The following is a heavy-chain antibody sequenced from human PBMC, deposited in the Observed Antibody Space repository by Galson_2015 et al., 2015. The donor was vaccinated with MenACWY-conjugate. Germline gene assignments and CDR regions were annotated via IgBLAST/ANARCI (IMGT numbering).Heavy chain of an antibody. CDR2: MYYSGSA. CDR1: GGSINSYY. Sequence: LSLTCTVSGGSINSYYWSWIRQPPGKGLEWIGYMYYSGSANYNPSLKSRVTISVDTSKNQFSLTMTSVTAADTAVYYCAREVSLASMAGYWGQGTLVTVSS. V-gene: IGHV4-59*01. J-gene: IGHJ4*02. D-gene: IGHD3-3*02. CDR3: AREVSLASMAGY.